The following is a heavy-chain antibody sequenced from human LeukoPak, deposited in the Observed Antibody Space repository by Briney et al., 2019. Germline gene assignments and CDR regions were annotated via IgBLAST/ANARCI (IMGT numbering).Heavy chain of an antibody. D-gene: IGHD6-13*01. CDR1: GFMFSSYG. CDR3: ASWTEQLLSRFDY. CDR2: VWNDATNK. J-gene: IGHJ4*02. V-gene: IGHV3-33*01. Sequence: SGGSLRLSCAASGFMFSSYGMHWVRQAPGKGLEWVAVVWNDATNKYYADSVKGRFTISRDNAKNSLYLQMNSLRAEDTAVYYCASWTEQLLSRFDYWGQGTLVTVSS.